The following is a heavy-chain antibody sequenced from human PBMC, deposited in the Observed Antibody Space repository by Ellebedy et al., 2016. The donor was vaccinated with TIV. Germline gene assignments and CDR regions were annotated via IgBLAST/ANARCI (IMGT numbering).Heavy chain of an antibody. J-gene: IGHJ2*01. CDR3: AKDPVRGNYGYFDL. V-gene: IGHV3-23*01. D-gene: IGHD3-10*01. CDR1: GFTFSNYV. Sequence: PGGSLRLSCAASGFTFSNYVMSWVRQAPGKGLEWVSGISSGGVSTYHADSVKGRFTISRDKSKNTLSLQMNSLRAEDTALYYCAKDPVRGNYGYFDLWGRGTLVTVSS. CDR2: ISSGGVST.